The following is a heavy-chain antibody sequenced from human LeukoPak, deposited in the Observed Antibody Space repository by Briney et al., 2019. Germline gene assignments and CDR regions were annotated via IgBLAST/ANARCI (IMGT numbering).Heavy chain of an antibody. CDR1: GFTFSNAW. CDR2: IKSKTDGGTT. J-gene: IGHJ4*02. CDR3: TTYLIVVVPAAPIHRDY. D-gene: IGHD2-2*01. Sequence: GGSLRLPCAASGFTFSNAWMSWVRQAPGKGLEWVGRIKSKTDGGTTDYAAPVKGRFTISRDDSKNTLYLQMNSLKTEDTAVYYCTTYLIVVVPAAPIHRDYWGQGTLVTVSS. V-gene: IGHV3-15*01.